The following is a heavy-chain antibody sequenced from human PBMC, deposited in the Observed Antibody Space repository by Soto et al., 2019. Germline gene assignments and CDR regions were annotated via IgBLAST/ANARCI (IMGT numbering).Heavy chain of an antibody. V-gene: IGHV4-4*02. CDR2: IFHSGST. D-gene: IGHD3-3*01. CDR3: ARRNDFWSGYSLDY. CDR1: GDSISSSNW. Sequence: SETLSLTCAVSGDSISSSNWWSWVRQSPGKGLEWIGDIFHSGSTNYNPSLKSRVTISVDTSKNQFSLQLSSVTAADTAVYYCARRNDFWSGYSLDYWGQGTLVTVSS. J-gene: IGHJ4*02.